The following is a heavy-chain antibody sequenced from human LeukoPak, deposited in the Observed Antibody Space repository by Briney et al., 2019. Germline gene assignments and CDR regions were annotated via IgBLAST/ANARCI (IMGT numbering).Heavy chain of an antibody. J-gene: IGHJ4*02. CDR1: GFSISSYD. Sequence: PGGSLRLSCAASGFSISSYDMNWLMSWVRQAPGTGLEWVSTLRPSDGATYYTDSVKGRFTMSRDNSKNTLYLHMNSLTAEDTSVSYCMKRTGFGGGDYPFDYWGQGTLVTVSS. CDR2: LRPSDGAT. D-gene: IGHD2-21*01. V-gene: IGHV3-23*01. CDR3: MKRTGFGGGDYPFDY.